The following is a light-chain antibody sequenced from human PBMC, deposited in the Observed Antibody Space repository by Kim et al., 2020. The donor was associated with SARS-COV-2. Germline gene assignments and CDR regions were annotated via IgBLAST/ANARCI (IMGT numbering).Light chain of an antibody. CDR2: SAS. CDR3: QQSYIPPCT. Sequence: ASVGDGVTITCRTTQSISSHLNWYQQKPGRAPKLLISSASTLQGGVPSRFSGSGSETDFTLTISSLQPEDFATYFCQQSYIPPCTFGPGTKVDIK. V-gene: IGKV1-39*01. J-gene: IGKJ3*01. CDR1: QSISSH.